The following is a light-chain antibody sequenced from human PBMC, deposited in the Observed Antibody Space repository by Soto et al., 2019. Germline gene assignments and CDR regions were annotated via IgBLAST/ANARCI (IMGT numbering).Light chain of an antibody. J-gene: IGKJ3*01. CDR3: QQRSNWPPL. CDR1: QSVSSY. CDR2: DAS. Sequence: PGERATLSCRASQSVSSYLAWYQQKPGQAPRLLIYDASNRATGIPARFSGSGSGTDFTLTISSLEPEDFAVYYCQQRSNWPPLFGPGTKVDIK. V-gene: IGKV3-11*01.